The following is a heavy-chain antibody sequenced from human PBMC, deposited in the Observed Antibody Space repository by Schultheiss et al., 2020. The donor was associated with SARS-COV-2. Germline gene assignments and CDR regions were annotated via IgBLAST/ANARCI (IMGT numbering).Heavy chain of an antibody. V-gene: IGHV4-39*01. CDR1: GGSISSGGYY. J-gene: IGHJ4*02. Sequence: SETLSLTCTVSGGSISSGGYYWSWIRQHPGKGLEWIGSIYYSGSTYYNPSLKSRVTISVDTSKNQFSLKLSSVTAADTAVYYCARQGSRYPLDYWGQGTLVTVSS. D-gene: IGHD3-16*02. CDR2: IYYSGST. CDR3: ARQGSRYPLDY.